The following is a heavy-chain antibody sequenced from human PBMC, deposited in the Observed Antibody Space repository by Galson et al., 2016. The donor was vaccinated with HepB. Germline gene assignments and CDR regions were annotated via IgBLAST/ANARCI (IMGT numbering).Heavy chain of an antibody. D-gene: IGHD2-15*01. Sequence: SLRLSCAASGFTFSSYGMHWVRQVPGKGLEWVAIIWYDGSHKFYLDSVKGRFTISRDNSKSTLYLQMNSLRAEDTAVYYCATILGYCRGGSCYRDYWGQGTLVTVSS. CDR2: IWYDGSHK. V-gene: IGHV3-33*01. CDR1: GFTFSSYG. CDR3: ATILGYCRGGSCYRDY. J-gene: IGHJ4*02.